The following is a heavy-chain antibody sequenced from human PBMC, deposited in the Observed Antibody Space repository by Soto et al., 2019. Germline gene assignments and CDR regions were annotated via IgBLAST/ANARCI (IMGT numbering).Heavy chain of an antibody. D-gene: IGHD3-10*01. J-gene: IGHJ6*02. CDR1: GFTFTSSA. Sequence: SVKVSCKASGFTFTSSAMQWVRQARGQRLEWKGWIVVGSGNTNYAQKFQERVTITRDMSTSTAYMELSSLRSEDTAVYYCARDHHYYGSGSYYNYYYYGMDVWGQ. CDR3: ARDHHYYGSGSYYNYYYYGMDV. V-gene: IGHV1-58*02. CDR2: IVVGSGNT.